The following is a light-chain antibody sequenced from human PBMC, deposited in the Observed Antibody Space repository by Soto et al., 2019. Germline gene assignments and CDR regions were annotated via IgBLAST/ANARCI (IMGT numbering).Light chain of an antibody. V-gene: IGKV3-15*01. CDR2: GAS. CDR1: QTVASK. J-gene: IGKJ2*01. CDR3: QQYHNWPPQYT. Sequence: EIVMTQSPASLSVSPGEGATLSCRASQTVASKLAWYQQKPGQAPRLLIHGASTRATGVPARFSGSGSGTDFTLTISSLQSEDFAVYYCQQYHNWPPQYTFGQGTKLQIK.